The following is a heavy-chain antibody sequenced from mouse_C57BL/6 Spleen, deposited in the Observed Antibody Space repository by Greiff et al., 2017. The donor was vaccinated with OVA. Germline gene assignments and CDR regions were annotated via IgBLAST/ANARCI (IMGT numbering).Heavy chain of an antibody. V-gene: IGHV3-6*01. Sequence: EVKLVESGPGLVKPSQSLSLTCSVTGYSITSGYYWNWIRQFPGNKLEWMGYISYDGSNNYNPSLKNRISITRDTSKNQFFLKLNSVTTEDTATYYCARNYDGLFAYWGQGTLVTVSA. J-gene: IGHJ3*01. D-gene: IGHD2-4*01. CDR2: ISYDGSN. CDR1: GYSITSGYY. CDR3: ARNYDGLFAY.